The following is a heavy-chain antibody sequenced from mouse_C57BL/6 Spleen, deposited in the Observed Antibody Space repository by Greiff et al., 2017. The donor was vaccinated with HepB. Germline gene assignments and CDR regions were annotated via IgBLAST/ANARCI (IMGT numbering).Heavy chain of an antibody. V-gene: IGHV14-2*01. J-gene: IGHJ1*03. CDR3: ASGHGSSSHWYFDV. CDR1: GFNIKDYY. CDR2: IDPEDGET. Sequence: EVKLMESGAELVKPGASVKLSCTASGFNIKDYYMHWVKQRTEQGLEWIGRIDPEDGETKYAPKFQGKATITADTSSNTAYLQLSSLTSEDTAVYYCASGHGSSSHWYFDVWGTGTTVTVSS. D-gene: IGHD1-1*01.